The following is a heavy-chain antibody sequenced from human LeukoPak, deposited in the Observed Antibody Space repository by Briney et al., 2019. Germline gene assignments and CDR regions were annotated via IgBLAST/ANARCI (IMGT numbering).Heavy chain of an antibody. CDR3: ARVSAAGVYFDC. J-gene: IGHJ4*02. CDR2: IYYSGST. V-gene: IGHV4-59*08. Sequence: SETLSLTCTVSGGSISSYYWSWIRQPPGKGLEWVGYIYYSGSTYYNPSLKSRVTISVHTSKNQFSLKLSSVTAADTAVYYCARVSAAGVYFDCWGQGTLVTVSS. CDR1: GGSISSYY. D-gene: IGHD6-13*01.